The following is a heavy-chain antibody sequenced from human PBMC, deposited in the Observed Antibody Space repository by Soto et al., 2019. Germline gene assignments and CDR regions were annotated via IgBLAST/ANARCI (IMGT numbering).Heavy chain of an antibody. CDR1: GYTFTSYG. CDR2: ISTYNGNT. Sequence: QVQLVQSGAEVKKPGASVKVSCKASGYTFTSYGISWVRQAPGQGLEWMGWISTYNGNTNFTQKLQGRVTMTTDTSTSTAYMELRSLRSDDPAVYYCARDREYNWNYNWFDPWGQETLVTVSS. J-gene: IGHJ5*02. CDR3: ARDREYNWNYNWFDP. D-gene: IGHD1-7*01. V-gene: IGHV1-18*01.